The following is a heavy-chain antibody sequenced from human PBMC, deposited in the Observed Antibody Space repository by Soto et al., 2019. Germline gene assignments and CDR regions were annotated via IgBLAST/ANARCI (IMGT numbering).Heavy chain of an antibody. CDR3: ASGPAAAGTGNYFDY. CDR1: GGSFSGYY. CDR2: INHSGST. Sequence: SETLSLTCAVYGGSFSGYYWSWIRQPPGKGLEWIGEINHSGSTNYNPSLKSRVTISVDTSKNQFSLKLSSVTAADTAVYYCASGPAAAGTGNYFDYWGQGTLVTVSS. V-gene: IGHV4-34*01. J-gene: IGHJ4*02. D-gene: IGHD6-13*01.